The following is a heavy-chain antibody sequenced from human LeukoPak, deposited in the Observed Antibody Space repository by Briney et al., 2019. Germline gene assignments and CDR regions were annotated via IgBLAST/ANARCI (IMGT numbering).Heavy chain of an antibody. CDR2: IKQDGSEK. D-gene: IGHD2-2*01. V-gene: IGHV3-7*01. CDR3: ARVRIGPANLAQVYYYYGMDV. CDR1: GFTFSSYW. Sequence: GGSLRLSCAASGFTFSSYWMSWVRQAPGKGLEWVANIKQDGSEKYYVDSVKGRFTISGDNAKNSLYLQMNSLRAEDTAVYYCARVRIGPANLAQVYYYYGMDVWGQGTTVTVSS. J-gene: IGHJ6*02.